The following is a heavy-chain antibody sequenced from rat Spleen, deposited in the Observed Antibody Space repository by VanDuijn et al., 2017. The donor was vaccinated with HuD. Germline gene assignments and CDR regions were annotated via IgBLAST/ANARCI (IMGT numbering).Heavy chain of an antibody. CDR2: VGSDGDT. V-gene: IGHV2-1*01. Sequence: QVQLKESGPGLVQPSQTLSLTCTVSGFSLTSNGVSWVRQPPGKGLEWMGVVGSDGDTSYNAGLKSRLSISRDTSKSQVFLKMNSLQTEDTAIYFCTSPFRWFAYWGQGTLVTVSS. J-gene: IGHJ3*01. CDR1: GFSLTSNG. CDR3: TSPFRWFAY.